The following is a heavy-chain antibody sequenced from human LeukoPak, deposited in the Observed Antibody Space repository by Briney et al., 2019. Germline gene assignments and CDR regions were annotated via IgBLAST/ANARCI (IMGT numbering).Heavy chain of an antibody. D-gene: IGHD6-19*01. CDR3: VRDNGYSNGHAFDS. CDR2: ISYDGSNK. J-gene: IGHJ4*02. V-gene: IGHV3-30-3*01. CDR1: GFTFSSYA. Sequence: GRSLRLSCAASGFTFSSYAMHWVRQAPGKGLEWVAVISYDGSNKYYADSVKGRFTISRDNSKNTLYLQMNSLRAEDTAVYYCVRDNGYSNGHAFDSWGQGTLVTVSS.